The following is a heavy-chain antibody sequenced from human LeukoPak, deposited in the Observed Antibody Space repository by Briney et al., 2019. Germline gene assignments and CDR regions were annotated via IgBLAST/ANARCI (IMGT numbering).Heavy chain of an antibody. V-gene: IGHV4-39*01. J-gene: IGHJ3*02. D-gene: IGHD1-14*01. Sequence: SETLSLTCSVSGGSISSSSYYWGWIRQPPGKGLEWIGSIYYSGSTFYNPSLKSRVTISVDTSKNQFSLKLSSVTAADTAVYYCARHSPERVGAFDIWGQGTVVTVSS. CDR1: GGSISSSSYY. CDR3: ARHSPERVGAFDI. CDR2: IYYSGST.